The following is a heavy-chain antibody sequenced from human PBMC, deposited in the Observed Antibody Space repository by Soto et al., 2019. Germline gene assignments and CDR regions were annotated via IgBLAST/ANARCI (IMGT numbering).Heavy chain of an antibody. CDR2: INHSGST. J-gene: IGHJ5*02. D-gene: IGHD3-3*01. CDR1: GGSFSGYY. CDR3: ARGGITIFGVVIMDNWFDP. Sequence: SEALSLTCAVYGGSFSGYYWSWIRQPPGKGLEWIGEINHSGSTNYNPSLKSRVTISVDTSKNQFSLKLSSVTAADTAVYYCARGGITIFGVVIMDNWFDPWGQGTLVTVSS. V-gene: IGHV4-34*01.